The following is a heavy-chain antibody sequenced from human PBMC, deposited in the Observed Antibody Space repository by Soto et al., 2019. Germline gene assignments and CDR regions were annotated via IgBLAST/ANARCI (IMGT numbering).Heavy chain of an antibody. J-gene: IGHJ4*02. Sequence: QITLNESGPTVVRPTETLTLTCRFSGFSLTTSGVGVGWIRQSPGKAPEWLALIYWDDDKRYSASLKSRLTITKDTSKNPVVLTVSDLDPTDTATYYCAHRVLRTVFGLVTTTAIYFDFLGQGPPVALSS. D-gene: IGHD3-3*01. V-gene: IGHV2-5*02. CDR3: AHRVLRTVFGLVTTTAIYFDF. CDR1: GFSLTTSGVG. CDR2: IYWDDDK.